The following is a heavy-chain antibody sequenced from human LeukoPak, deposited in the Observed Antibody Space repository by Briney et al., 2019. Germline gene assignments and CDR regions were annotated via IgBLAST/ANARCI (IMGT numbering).Heavy chain of an antibody. Sequence: SETLSLTCAVYGGSFSGYYWSWIRQPPGKGLEWIGEINHSGSTNYNPSLKSRVTISVDTSKNQFSLKLSSVTAADTAVYYCARGGHMSETLWPFYFWGQGTLVTVPS. CDR3: ARGGHMSETLWPFYF. J-gene: IGHJ4*02. V-gene: IGHV4-34*01. CDR2: INHSGST. CDR1: GGSFSGYY. D-gene: IGHD2-21*01.